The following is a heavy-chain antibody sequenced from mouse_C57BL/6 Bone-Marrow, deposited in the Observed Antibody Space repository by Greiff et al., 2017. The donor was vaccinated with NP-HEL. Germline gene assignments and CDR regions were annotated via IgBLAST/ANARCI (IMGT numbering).Heavy chain of an antibody. D-gene: IGHD3-3*01. CDR2: IYPGSGST. V-gene: IGHV1-55*01. Sequence: VQLQQPGAELVKPGASVKMSCKASGYTFTSYWITWVKQRPGQGLEWIGDIYPGSGSTNYNEKFKSKATLTVDTSSSTAYMQLSSLTSEDSAVYYCARRGGDVRDWFAYWGQGTLVTVSA. CDR1: GYTFTSYW. CDR3: ARRGGDVRDWFAY. J-gene: IGHJ3*01.